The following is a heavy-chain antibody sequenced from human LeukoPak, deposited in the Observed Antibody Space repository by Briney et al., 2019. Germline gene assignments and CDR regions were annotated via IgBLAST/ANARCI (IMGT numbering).Heavy chain of an antibody. D-gene: IGHD5-12*01. CDR1: GFTFTTYT. Sequence: GGSLRLSCAASGFTFTTYTMNWVRQAPGKGLEWVSFISSSGATVYYADSVKGRFTISRDDSQNIVYLQMDSLRAEDTALYYCTTRLRNHFDYWGQGAQVTVSS. J-gene: IGHJ4*02. CDR2: ISSSGATV. CDR3: TTRLRNHFDY. V-gene: IGHV3-48*01.